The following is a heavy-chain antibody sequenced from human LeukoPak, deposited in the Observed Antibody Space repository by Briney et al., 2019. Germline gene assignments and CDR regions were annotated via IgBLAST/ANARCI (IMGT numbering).Heavy chain of an antibody. CDR2: ISSDGGEK. D-gene: IGHD3-9*01. CDR3: AREGHYDILTGYSPLEYYFYYMDV. CDR1: GFTFSNYG. V-gene: IGHV3-30*04. J-gene: IGHJ6*03. Sequence: GGSLRLSCEASGFTFSNYGLHWVRQTPGKGLEWVAAISSDGGEKHYADSVKGRFTISRDNSKSTLYLQMNSLRAEDTALYYCAREGHYDILTGYSPLEYYFYYMDVWGKGTTVTVSS.